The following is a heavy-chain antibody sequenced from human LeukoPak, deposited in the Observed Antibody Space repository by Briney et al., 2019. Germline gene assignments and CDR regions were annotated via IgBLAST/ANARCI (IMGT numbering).Heavy chain of an antibody. V-gene: IGHV1-46*01. CDR2: INPSGGST. CDR1: GYTFTSYY. J-gene: IGHJ4*02. Sequence: GASVKVSCKASGYTFTSYYMHWVRQAPGQGLEWMGIINPSGGSTSYAQKFQGRVTMTRDMSTSTVYMELSSLRSEDTAVYYCARVRPGPGGYDYFDYWGQGTLVTVSS. D-gene: IGHD5-12*01. CDR3: ARVRPGPGGYDYFDY.